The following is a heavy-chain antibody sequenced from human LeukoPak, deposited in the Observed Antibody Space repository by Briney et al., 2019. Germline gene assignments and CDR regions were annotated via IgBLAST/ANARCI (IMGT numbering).Heavy chain of an antibody. CDR1: GFTFSSYW. D-gene: IGHD2-15*01. J-gene: IGHJ5*02. CDR2: TNSDGSST. V-gene: IGHV3-74*01. CDR3: VRDGGNWFDP. Sequence: PGGSLRLSCAASGFTFSSYWMHWVRQAPGKGPVWVSRTNSDGSSTSYADSVKGRFTISRDNAKNTLYLQINSLRAEDTALYYCVRDGGNWFDPWGQGTLVTVSS.